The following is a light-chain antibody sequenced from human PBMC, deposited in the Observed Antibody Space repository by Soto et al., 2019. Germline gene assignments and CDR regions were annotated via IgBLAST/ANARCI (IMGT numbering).Light chain of an antibody. Sequence: EIVMTQAPATLSVSPGGRATLSCRASQSVSSNLAWYQQKHGQXHRXXIYGASSRATGIPDRFSGSGSGTDFTLTISRLEPEDFAVYYCQQYGSSPLTFGQGTKVDIK. V-gene: IGKV3-20*01. CDR3: QQYGSSPLT. CDR1: QSVSSN. CDR2: GAS. J-gene: IGKJ1*01.